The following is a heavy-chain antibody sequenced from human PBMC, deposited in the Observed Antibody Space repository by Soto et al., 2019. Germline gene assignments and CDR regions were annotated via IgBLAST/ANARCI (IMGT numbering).Heavy chain of an antibody. J-gene: IGHJ3*02. V-gene: IGHV4-4*02. D-gene: IGHD2-2*01. Sequence: SETLSLTCAVSGGCIRSCNRCSWVRHPPGNGLEWILEIYHSASTNYNPSLKSRVTISVDKSKNHFSLKLSSVTEADTAVYYCARPSPLGVPPEGMRDFDIWGQGTMVTVSS. CDR1: GGCIRSCNR. CDR2: IYHSAST. CDR3: ARPSPLGVPPEGMRDFDI.